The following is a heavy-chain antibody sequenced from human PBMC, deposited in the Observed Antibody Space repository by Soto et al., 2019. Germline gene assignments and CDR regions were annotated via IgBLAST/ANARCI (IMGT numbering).Heavy chain of an antibody. J-gene: IGHJ6*02. CDR2: ISYDGSKK. Sequence: AGTLRLSCAASGFTFSSYGIHWVRQAPGKGLEWVAGISYDGSKKYYGESVKGRFTISSDNSKNTLYLQMNSLRVEDTAVYYCAKAIENYSTGYYKPFYYFGVDVWGQGTTVTVSS. V-gene: IGHV3-30*18. CDR1: GFTFSSYG. CDR3: AKAIENYSTGYYKPFYYFGVDV. D-gene: IGHD3-22*01.